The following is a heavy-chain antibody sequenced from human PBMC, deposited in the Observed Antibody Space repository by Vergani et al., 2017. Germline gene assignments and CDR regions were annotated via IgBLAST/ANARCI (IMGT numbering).Heavy chain of an antibody. CDR2: ISNDGGNK. Sequence: VQLLESGGGLVQPGGSLRLTCAASGFSFGSYGMHWVRQSPGKGLEWVAVISNDGGNKYYADSVKGRFTIYKDNTVDMLSLQMNSLRSDDTAVYYCARGGSIAAPSYLYYFYMDVWGKGTSVTVSS. D-gene: IGHD6-6*01. V-gene: IGHV3-30*03. J-gene: IGHJ6*03. CDR1: GFSFGSYG. CDR3: ARGGSIAAPSYLYYFYMDV.